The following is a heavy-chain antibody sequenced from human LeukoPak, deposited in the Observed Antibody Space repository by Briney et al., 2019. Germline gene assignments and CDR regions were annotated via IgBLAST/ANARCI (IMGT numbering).Heavy chain of an antibody. CDR1: GFTFSSHG. CDR3: ARENYFGSGTYFDY. CDR2: IWYDASNK. J-gene: IGHJ4*02. Sequence: PGGSLRLSCVASGFTFSSHGMHWVRQAPGKGLEWVAVIWYDASNKYYADSVKGRFTISRDNSKNTLYLQMNRLRAEDTAVYYCARENYFGSGTYFDYWGQGTLVTVSS. D-gene: IGHD3-10*01. V-gene: IGHV3-33*01.